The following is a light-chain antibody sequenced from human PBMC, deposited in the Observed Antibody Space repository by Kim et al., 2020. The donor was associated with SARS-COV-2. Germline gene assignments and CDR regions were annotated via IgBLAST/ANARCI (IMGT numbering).Light chain of an antibody. CDR3: EQYETYWT. J-gene: IGKJ1*01. V-gene: IGKV1-5*03. CDR2: QAS. CDR1: QSVDSW. Sequence: DIQMTQSPSTLSAFVGNRVTITCRASQSVDSWLAWYQQKPGKAPKLLIYQASKLASGVPSRFSGSGSGTDFTLTISNLQPDDSAIYYCEQYETYWTFGPGTKVDIK.